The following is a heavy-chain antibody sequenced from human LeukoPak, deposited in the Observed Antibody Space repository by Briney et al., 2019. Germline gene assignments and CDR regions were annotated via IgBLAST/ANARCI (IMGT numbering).Heavy chain of an antibody. D-gene: IGHD1-26*01. CDR2: INHSGGT. J-gene: IGHJ4*02. CDR1: GGSFSGYY. CDR3: ARGEVGANYYFDY. V-gene: IGHV4-34*01. Sequence: SATLSLTRAVDGGSFSGYYWSWIRQPPGKGLEWIGEINHSGGTNYNPSLKSRVTISVDTSKNQFSLKLSSVTAADTAVYYCARGEVGANYYFDYWGQGTLVTVSS.